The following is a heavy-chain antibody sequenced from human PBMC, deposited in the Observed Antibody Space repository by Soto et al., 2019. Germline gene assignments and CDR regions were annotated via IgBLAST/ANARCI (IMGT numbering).Heavy chain of an antibody. CDR2: ISGSGGST. V-gene: IGHV3-23*01. CDR3: AKRASGSYFDY. D-gene: IGHD3-10*01. J-gene: IGHJ4*02. CDR1: GFTLSSYA. Sequence: EVPLLESGGGLVQPGGSLRLSCAASGFTLSSYAMSWVPQAPGKGLEWFSVISGSGGSTYYADSVKGRFTISRDNSKNTLYLQMNSLRAEDTAVYYCAKRASGSYFDYWGQGTLVTVSS.